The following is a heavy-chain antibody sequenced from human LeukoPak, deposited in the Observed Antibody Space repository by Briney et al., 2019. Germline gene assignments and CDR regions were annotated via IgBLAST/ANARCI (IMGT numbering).Heavy chain of an antibody. V-gene: IGHV3-48*03. CDR1: GFTFSSYE. D-gene: IGHD3-10*01. Sequence: GGSLRLSCAASGFTFSSYEMNWVRQAPGKGLEWVSYISSSGSTIYYADSVKGRFTISSDNAKNSLYLQMNSLRAEDTAVYYCARVREYYFDYWGQGTLVTVSS. J-gene: IGHJ4*02. CDR3: ARVREYYFDY. CDR2: ISSSGSTI.